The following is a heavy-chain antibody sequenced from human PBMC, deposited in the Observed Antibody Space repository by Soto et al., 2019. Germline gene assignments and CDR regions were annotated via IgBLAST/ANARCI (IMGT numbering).Heavy chain of an antibody. J-gene: IGHJ4*02. Sequence: QVQLVESGGGVVQPGRSLRLSCAASGVIFSDYAMHWVRQAPGKGLEWVAVLSYGADKKYYADSVRDRFAISRDNLKNTLDLQMNCLNPEDTAMYHCAISRRSSSWYGLEADFWGQGTLVTVSS. CDR3: AISRRSSSWYGLEADF. CDR1: GVIFSDYA. V-gene: IGHV3-30*09. D-gene: IGHD6-13*01. CDR2: LSYGADKK.